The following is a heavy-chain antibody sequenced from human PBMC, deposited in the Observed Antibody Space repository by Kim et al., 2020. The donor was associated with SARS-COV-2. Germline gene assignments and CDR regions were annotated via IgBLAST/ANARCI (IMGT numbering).Heavy chain of an antibody. D-gene: IGHD6-19*01. CDR1: GGSISSGGYY. CDR3: ARDFTGIAVAGTRWGSNWFDP. CDR2: IYYSGST. V-gene: IGHV4-31*03. Sequence: SETLSLTCTVSGGSISSGGYYWSWIRQHPGKGLEWIGYIYYSGSTYYNPSLKSRVTISVDTSKNQFPLKLSSVTAADTAVYYCARDFTGIAVAGTRWGSNWFDPWGQGTLVTVSS. J-gene: IGHJ5*02.